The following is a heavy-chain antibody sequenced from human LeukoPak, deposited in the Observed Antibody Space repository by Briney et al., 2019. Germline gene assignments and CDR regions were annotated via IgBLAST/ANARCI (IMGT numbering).Heavy chain of an antibody. Sequence: PGGSLRLSCAASGFTFSSYAMSWVRQAPGKGLEWVSAISGSGGSTYYADSVKGRFTISRQNSKNTLYLQMNSLGAEDTAVYYCAKDGMATISYYFDYWGQGALVTVSS. V-gene: IGHV3-23*01. CDR2: ISGSGGST. J-gene: IGHJ4*02. D-gene: IGHD5-24*01. CDR1: GFTFSSYA. CDR3: AKDGMATISYYFDY.